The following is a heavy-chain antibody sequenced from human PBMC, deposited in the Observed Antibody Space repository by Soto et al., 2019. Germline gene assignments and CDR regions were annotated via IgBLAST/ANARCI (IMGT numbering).Heavy chain of an antibody. CDR1: GGTFSSYA. CDR3: AREGHYESSGYYNWFDP. J-gene: IGHJ5*02. V-gene: IGHV1-69*01. D-gene: IGHD3-22*01. Sequence: QVQLVQSGAEVKKPGSSVKVSCKASGGTFSSYAISWVRQAPGQGLEWMGGIIPIFGTANYAQKFQGRVTINADESTSTAYMELSSLRSEDTAVYYCAREGHYESSGYYNWFDPGGQGTLVTVSS. CDR2: IIPIFGTA.